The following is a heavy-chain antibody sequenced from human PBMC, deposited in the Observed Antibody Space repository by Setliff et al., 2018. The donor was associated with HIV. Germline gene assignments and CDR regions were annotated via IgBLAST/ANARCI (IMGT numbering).Heavy chain of an antibody. V-gene: IGHV3-66*02. CDR2: IYSDGST. Sequence: PGGSLRLSCAGSGFTFRSHWMNWVRQAPGKGLEWVSTIYSDGSTYHADSVKGRFTLSRDTSKNTLSLQMNSLRPEDTAVFYCARVRLYSSALDYWGQGTLVTVSS. J-gene: IGHJ4*02. D-gene: IGHD3-22*01. CDR1: GFTFRSHW. CDR3: ARVRLYSSALDY.